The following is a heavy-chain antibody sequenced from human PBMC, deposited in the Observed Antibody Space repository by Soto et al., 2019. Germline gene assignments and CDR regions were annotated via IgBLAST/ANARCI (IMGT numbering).Heavy chain of an antibody. V-gene: IGHV3-21*01. CDR3: AAGYSSSWEPSYFDY. Sequence: EVQLVESGGGQVKPGGSLRLSCAASGFTFSSYSMNWVRQAPGKGLEWVSSISSSSSYIYYEDSVKGRFTISRDNAKNSLYLQMNSLRAEDTAVYYCAAGYSSSWEPSYFDYWGQGTLVTVSS. D-gene: IGHD6-13*01. CDR1: GFTFSSYS. CDR2: ISSSSSYI. J-gene: IGHJ4*02.